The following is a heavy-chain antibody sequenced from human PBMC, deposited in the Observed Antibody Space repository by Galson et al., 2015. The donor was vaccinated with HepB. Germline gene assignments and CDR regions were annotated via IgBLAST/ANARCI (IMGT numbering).Heavy chain of an antibody. J-gene: IGHJ4*02. Sequence: QSGAEVKKPGESLKISCKGSGYSFTSYWIGWVRQMPGKGLEWMGIIYPGDSDTRYSPSFQGQVTISADKSISTAYLQWSSLKASDTAMYYCARLSGMAVAGTFAPFDYWGQGTLVTVSS. CDR2: IYPGDSDT. V-gene: IGHV5-51*01. CDR1: GYSFTSYW. CDR3: ARLSGMAVAGTFAPFDY. D-gene: IGHD6-19*01.